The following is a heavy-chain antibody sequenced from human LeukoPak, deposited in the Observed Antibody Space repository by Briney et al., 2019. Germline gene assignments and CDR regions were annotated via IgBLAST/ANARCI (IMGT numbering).Heavy chain of an antibody. J-gene: IGHJ4*02. CDR2: IHYSGTT. Sequence: SETLSLTCTDSGGSISSNSYYWGWIRQPPGKGLEWIGSIHYSGTTYYSPSLKSRVTISTDTSKNQFSLRRSSVTAADTAVYYCARPRAYSSSWYYFDHWGQGTLITVSS. CDR1: GGSISSNSYY. V-gene: IGHV4-39*01. CDR3: ARPRAYSSSWYYFDH. D-gene: IGHD6-13*01.